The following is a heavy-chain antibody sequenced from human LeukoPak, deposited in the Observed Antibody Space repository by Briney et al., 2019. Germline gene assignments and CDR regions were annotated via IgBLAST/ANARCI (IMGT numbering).Heavy chain of an antibody. D-gene: IGHD3-9*01. Sequence: NPGGSLRLSCAASGFTFSSYSMNWVRQAPGKGLEWVSSISSSSSYIYYADSVKGRFTISRDNAKNSLNLQMNSLRAEDTAVYYCTRDGDVLTGRRFDYWGQGTLVTVSS. CDR2: ISSSSSYI. CDR3: TRDGDVLTGRRFDY. J-gene: IGHJ4*02. V-gene: IGHV3-21*01. CDR1: GFTFSSYS.